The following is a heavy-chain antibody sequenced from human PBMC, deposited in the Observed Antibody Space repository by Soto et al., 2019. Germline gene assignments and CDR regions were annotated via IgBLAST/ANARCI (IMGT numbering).Heavy chain of an antibody. CDR3: AAWAEGATEVH. CDR1: GFSFSVYG. Sequence: GGSLRLSCAASGFSFSVYGMHWVRQAPGKGLEWVAVIWYDASKQFYAASVEGRFTISRDNSKAILYLQMNSLRAEDTAVYYCAAWAEGATEVHWGQGTLVTVSS. V-gene: IGHV3-33*01. J-gene: IGHJ4*02. CDR2: IWYDASKQ. D-gene: IGHD2-15*01.